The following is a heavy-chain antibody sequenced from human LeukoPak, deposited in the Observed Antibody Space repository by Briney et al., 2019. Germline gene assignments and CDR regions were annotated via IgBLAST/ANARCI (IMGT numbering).Heavy chain of an antibody. Sequence: GESLKISCKASGYTFTTYWIGWVRQMPGKGLEWMGIIYPGDSDARYSPSFQGQVTISADKSISTAYLQWSSLEASDTAMYYCARKGKAIRYFDWLSDQYYFDYWGQGTLVTVSS. D-gene: IGHD3-9*01. CDR1: GYTFTTYW. CDR2: IYPGDSDA. J-gene: IGHJ4*02. CDR3: ARKGKAIRYFDWLSDQYYFDY. V-gene: IGHV5-51*01.